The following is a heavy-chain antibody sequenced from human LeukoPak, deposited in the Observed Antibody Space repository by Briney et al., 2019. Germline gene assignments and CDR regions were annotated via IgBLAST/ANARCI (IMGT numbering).Heavy chain of an antibody. V-gene: IGHV3-30*19. D-gene: IGHD3-10*01. CDR3: XRNXASGTXDFGY. CDR2: ISYDGSNK. Sequence: GGSLRLSCEASGFTFTSYGIHWVRQAPGKGLEWVAVISYDGSNKYYADSVKGRFAISRDNSKNTVYLQMNSLRAEDTAVYYXXRNXASGTXDFGYWXQGALVTVSS. J-gene: IGHJ4*02. CDR1: GFTFTSYG.